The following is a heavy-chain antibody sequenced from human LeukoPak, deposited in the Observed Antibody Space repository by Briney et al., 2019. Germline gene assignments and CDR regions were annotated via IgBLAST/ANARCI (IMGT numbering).Heavy chain of an antibody. CDR3: AKDQSLYGTAFDY. J-gene: IGHJ4*02. V-gene: IGHV3-30*18. CDR2: ISYDGSNK. CDR1: GFTFSSYG. D-gene: IGHD3-16*02. Sequence: PGGSLRLSCAASGFTFSSYGMHWVRQAPGKGLEWVAVISYDGSNKYYAGSVKGRFTISRDNSKNTLYLQMNSLRAEDTAVYYCAKDQSLYGTAFDYWGQGTLVTVSS.